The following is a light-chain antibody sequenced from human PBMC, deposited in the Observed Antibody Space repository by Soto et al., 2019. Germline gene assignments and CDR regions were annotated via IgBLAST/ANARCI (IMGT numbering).Light chain of an antibody. Sequence: EIVMTQSPATLSVSPGARATLSCRASQSVSRNLAWYQQKPGQAPRLLIYGASTRATGIPARFSGSGSGTEFTLTISSLQSEDFAVYYCQQYKNWTPMYTFGQGTKLEIK. V-gene: IGKV3-15*01. CDR2: GAS. J-gene: IGKJ2*01. CDR1: QSVSRN. CDR3: QQYKNWTPMYT.